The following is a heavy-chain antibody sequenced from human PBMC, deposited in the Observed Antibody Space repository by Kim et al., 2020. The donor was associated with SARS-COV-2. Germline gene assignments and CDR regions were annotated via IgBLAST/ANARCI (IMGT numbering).Heavy chain of an antibody. CDR2: IYYSGST. CDR3: ARQGGDIVGATWDY. J-gene: IGHJ4*02. V-gene: IGHV4-39*01. CDR1: GGSISSSSYY. Sequence: SETLSLTCTVSGGSISSSSYYWGWIRQPTGKGLEWIGSIYYSGSTYYNPSLKSRVTISVDTSKNQFSLKLSSVTAADTAVYYCARQGGDIVGATWDYWGQGTLVTVSS. D-gene: IGHD1-26*01.